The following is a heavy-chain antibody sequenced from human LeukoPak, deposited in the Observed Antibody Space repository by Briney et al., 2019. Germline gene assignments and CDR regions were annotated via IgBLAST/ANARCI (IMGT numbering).Heavy chain of an antibody. D-gene: IGHD6-19*01. V-gene: IGHV3-30*04. CDR2: ISYDGSNK. CDR3: ARDRKYSSGWYHDAFDI. Sequence: PGRSLRLSCAASGFTFSSYAMHWVRQAPGKGLEWVAVISYDGSNKYYADSVKGRFTISRDNSRNTLYLQMNSLRAEDTAVYYCARDRKYSSGWYHDAFDIWGQGTMVTVSS. J-gene: IGHJ3*02. CDR1: GFTFSSYA.